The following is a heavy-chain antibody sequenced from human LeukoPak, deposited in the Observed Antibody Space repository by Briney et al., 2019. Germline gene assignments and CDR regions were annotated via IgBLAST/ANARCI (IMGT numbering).Heavy chain of an antibody. V-gene: IGHV1-18*01. J-gene: IGHJ4*02. D-gene: IGHD3-16*02. CDR2: ISAYNGNT. CDR3: ARGGIMITFGGVIVDY. Sequence: ASVKVSCKASGYTFTSYVISWVRQAPGQGLEWMGWISAYNGNTNYAQKLQVRVTMTTDTSTSTAYMELRSLRSDDTAVYYCARGGIMITFGGVIVDYWGQGTLVTVSS. CDR1: GYTFTSYV.